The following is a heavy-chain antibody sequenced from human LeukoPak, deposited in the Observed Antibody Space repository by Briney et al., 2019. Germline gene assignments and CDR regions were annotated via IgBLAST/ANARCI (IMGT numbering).Heavy chain of an antibody. J-gene: IGHJ3*02. CDR1: GGSISSYY. CDR3: ARLQQLEAFDI. CDR2: IYTSGST. D-gene: IGHD6-6*01. V-gene: IGHV4-4*09. Sequence: PSETLSLTCTVSGGSISSYYWSWIRQPPGKGLEWIGYIYTSGSTNYNPSLKSRVTISVDTSKNQFSLELSSVTAADTAVYYCARLQQLEAFDIWGQGTMVTVSS.